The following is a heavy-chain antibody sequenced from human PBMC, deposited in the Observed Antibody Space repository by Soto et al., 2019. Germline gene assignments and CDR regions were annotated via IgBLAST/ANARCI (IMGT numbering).Heavy chain of an antibody. Sequence: SGPTLVNPTQTLTLTCSFSGFSLTTGVGVGWIRQPPGKALEWLAIIYWNDEKLYNPSLKTRLTITKDTSKNQVALTVTDMDPVDTATYYCAHRVNMARGPYNYFGPWGQGTLVTVSS. J-gene: IGHJ5*02. CDR2: IYWNDEK. V-gene: IGHV2-5*01. CDR3: AHRVNMARGPYNYFGP. CDR1: GFSLTTGVG. D-gene: IGHD3-10*01.